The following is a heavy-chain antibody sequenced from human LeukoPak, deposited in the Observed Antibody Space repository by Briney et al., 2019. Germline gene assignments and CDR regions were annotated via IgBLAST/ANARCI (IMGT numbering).Heavy chain of an antibody. Sequence: SETLSLTCTVSGGSISSYYWSWIRQPPGKGLEWIGYIYYSGSTNYNPSLKSRVTISVDTSKNQFSLKLSSVTAADTAVYYCARAPHRCYYIDYWGQGTLVTVSS. V-gene: IGHV4-59*01. D-gene: IGHD3-10*01. CDR1: GGSISSYY. CDR2: IYYSGST. CDR3: ARAPHRCYYIDY. J-gene: IGHJ4*02.